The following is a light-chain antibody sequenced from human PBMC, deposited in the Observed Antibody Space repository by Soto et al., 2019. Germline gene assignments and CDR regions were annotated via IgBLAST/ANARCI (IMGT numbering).Light chain of an antibody. CDR2: DAS. Sequence: EIVLTQSPATLSLSPGERATLSCRASQSVSSYLAWYQQKPGQAPRLLIYDASNRATGIPARFSGSGSGTDFTLTISSLEPEDFAVYYCQLCCYGPPRTLRGGTTLDI. J-gene: IGKJ4*01. CDR1: QSVSSY. V-gene: IGKV3-11*01. CDR3: QLCCYGPPRT.